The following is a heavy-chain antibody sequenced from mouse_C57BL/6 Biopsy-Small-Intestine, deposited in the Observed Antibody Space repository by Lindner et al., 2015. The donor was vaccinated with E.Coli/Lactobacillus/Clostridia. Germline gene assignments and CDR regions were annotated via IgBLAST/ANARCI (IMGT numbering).Heavy chain of an antibody. CDR1: GYTFTTYG. CDR2: ISAYNGQT. CDR3: VRVLSNSGRHRGAFDF. D-gene: IGHD1-3*01. Sequence: SVKVSCKASGYTFTTYGISWVRQAPGQGLEWMGWISAYNGQTSYPQRFQGRVTVTTDTSTSTAYMELRNLRSDDTAVYYCVRVLSNSGRHRGAFDFWGQGTLVTVS. J-gene: IGHJ3*01. V-gene: IGHV1-81*01.